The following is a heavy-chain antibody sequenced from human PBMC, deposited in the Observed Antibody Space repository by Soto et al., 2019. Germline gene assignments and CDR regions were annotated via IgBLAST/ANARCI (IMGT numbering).Heavy chain of an antibody. D-gene: IGHD5-18*01. J-gene: IGHJ4*02. CDR1: GFTVSNNY. CDR3: ARHGYNYGGGYFDY. Sequence: PGRSLRLSCAASGFTVSNNYMSLVRQAPGKGLEWVSVIYSGGSTYYADSVKGRFTISRDNSKNTLYLQMNSLRAEDTAVYYCARHGYNYGGGYFDYWGQGTLVTVSS. CDR2: IYSGGST. V-gene: IGHV3-66*04.